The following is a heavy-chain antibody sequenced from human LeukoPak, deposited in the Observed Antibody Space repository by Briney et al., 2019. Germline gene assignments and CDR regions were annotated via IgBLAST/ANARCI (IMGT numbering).Heavy chain of an antibody. CDR3: ARVRGIAVAGTASIYFDY. J-gene: IGHJ4*02. Sequence: PGGSLRLSCAASGFTFSSYWMNWVRQAPGKGLEWVANIKEDGSEKYYVDSVKGRFTISRDNAKNSLYLQMNSLRAEDTAVYYCARVRGIAVAGTASIYFDYWGQGTLVTVSS. V-gene: IGHV3-7*01. D-gene: IGHD6-19*01. CDR2: IKEDGSEK. CDR1: GFTFSSYW.